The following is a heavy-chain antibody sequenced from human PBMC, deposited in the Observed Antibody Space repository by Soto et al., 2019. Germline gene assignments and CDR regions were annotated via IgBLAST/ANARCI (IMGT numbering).Heavy chain of an antibody. Sequence: GESLKISCEGSGYSFTSYWIGWVRQMPGKGLEWMGIIYPGDSDTRYSPSFQGQVTISADKSISTAYLQWSSLKASDTAMYYCARQPVTNYYDSSGSFDYWGQGTLVTVSS. V-gene: IGHV5-51*01. D-gene: IGHD3-22*01. CDR1: GYSFTSYW. CDR3: ARQPVTNYYDSSGSFDY. CDR2: IYPGDSDT. J-gene: IGHJ4*02.